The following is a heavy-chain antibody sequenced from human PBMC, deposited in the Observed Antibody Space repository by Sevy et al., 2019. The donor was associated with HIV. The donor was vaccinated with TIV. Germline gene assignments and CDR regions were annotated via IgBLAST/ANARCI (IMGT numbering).Heavy chain of an antibody. J-gene: IGHJ4*02. CDR2: IQYDGSNK. V-gene: IGHV3-30*02. Sequence: GGSLRLSCAASGFSYSSYGMHWVRQAPGKGLGWVAYIQYDGSNKDYADSVKGRLTISRENSKNTLDLQMNSLGVEDTAVYYCVKEGGGEGGDHWGQGTLVTVSS. CDR3: VKEGGGEGGDH. CDR1: GFSYSSYG. D-gene: IGHD2-21*01.